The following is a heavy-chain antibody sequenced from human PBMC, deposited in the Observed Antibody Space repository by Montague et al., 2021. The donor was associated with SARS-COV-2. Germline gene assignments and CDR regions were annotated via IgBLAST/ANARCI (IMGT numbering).Heavy chain of an antibody. CDR3: ARVRIQIWSERRSDP. Sequence: SETLSLTCTVSGGSISSSSYYWGWIRQPPGKGLEWIGNIYYSGSTYYNPSLKSRVTISVDTSKNQFSLKLSSVTAADTAVYYCARVRIQIWSERRSDPWGQGTLVTVSS. J-gene: IGHJ5*02. D-gene: IGHD5-18*01. V-gene: IGHV4-39*01. CDR2: IYYSGST. CDR1: GGSISSSSYY.